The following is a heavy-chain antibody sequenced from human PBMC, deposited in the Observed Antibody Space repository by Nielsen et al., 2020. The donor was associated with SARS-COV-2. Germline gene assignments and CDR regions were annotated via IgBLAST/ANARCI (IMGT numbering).Heavy chain of an antibody. CDR1: GFTFSSTW. J-gene: IGHJ6*03. CDR3: AGGADFWSGTQRYYMDV. D-gene: IGHD3-3*01. Sequence: GESLKISCSASGFTFSSTWMDWVRQAPGQGLVWVSRINPSGCGTAYADSVKGRFAVSRDNAGNTVVLQIHSLRVEDTAVYYCAGGADFWSGTQRYYMDVWGKGTTVTVSS. V-gene: IGHV3-74*01. CDR2: INPSGCGT.